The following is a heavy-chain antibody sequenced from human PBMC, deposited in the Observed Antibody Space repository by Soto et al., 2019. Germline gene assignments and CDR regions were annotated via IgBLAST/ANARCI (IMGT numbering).Heavy chain of an antibody. CDR3: TRRGGGNVPYYFDY. CDR2: IDHRGSA. Sequence: QVQLQQWGAGLLKPSETLSLACAVYGGSFSGYYWSWIRQPPGKGLEWIGEIDHRGSANYNPSLKSRVTISVDTSKNQFSLKLNSVAAADTAVYYCTRRGGGNVPYYFDYWGQGTLLTVSS. V-gene: IGHV4-34*01. J-gene: IGHJ4*02. CDR1: GGSFSGYY. D-gene: IGHD2-15*01.